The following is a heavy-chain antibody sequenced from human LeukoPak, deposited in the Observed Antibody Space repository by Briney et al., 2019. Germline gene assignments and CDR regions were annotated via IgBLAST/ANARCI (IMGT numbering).Heavy chain of an antibody. D-gene: IGHD6-19*01. CDR2: IYYSGST. Sequence: SETLSLTCTVSGGSISSSSYYWGWIRQPPGKGLEWIGSIYYSGSTYYNPSLKSRVTISVDTSKNQFSLKLSSVTAADTAVYYCARVKAVTGYSSGWYYYGMDVWGQGTTVTVSS. J-gene: IGHJ6*02. V-gene: IGHV4-39*07. CDR1: GGSISSSSYY. CDR3: ARVKAVTGYSSGWYYYGMDV.